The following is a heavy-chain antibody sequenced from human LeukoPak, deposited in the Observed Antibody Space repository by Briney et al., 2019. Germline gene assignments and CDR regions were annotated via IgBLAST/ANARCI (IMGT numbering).Heavy chain of an antibody. CDR1: RFTFSDYY. J-gene: IGHJ4*02. V-gene: IGHV3-11*04. Sequence: GGSLRLSCAASRFTFSDYYMSWIRQAPGKGLEWVSYISSSGSTIYYADSVKGRFTISRDNAKNSLYLQMNSLRAEDTAVYYCASIYCSGGSCYSAPFDYWGQGTLVTVSS. D-gene: IGHD2-15*01. CDR2: ISSSGSTI. CDR3: ASIYCSGGSCYSAPFDY.